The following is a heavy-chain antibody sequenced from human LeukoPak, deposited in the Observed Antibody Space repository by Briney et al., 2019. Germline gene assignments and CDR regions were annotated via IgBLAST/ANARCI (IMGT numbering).Heavy chain of an antibody. D-gene: IGHD6-6*01. Sequence: PGGSLRLSCAASGFTFSSYAMSWVRQAPGKGLEWVSGITGSGGNTYYADSVKGRFTISRDNSENTLYLQMNSLRAEDTAVYYCAKDLSSSQGWGQGTLVTVSS. CDR2: ITGSGGNT. CDR1: GFTFSSYA. J-gene: IGHJ4*02. V-gene: IGHV3-23*01. CDR3: AKDLSSSQG.